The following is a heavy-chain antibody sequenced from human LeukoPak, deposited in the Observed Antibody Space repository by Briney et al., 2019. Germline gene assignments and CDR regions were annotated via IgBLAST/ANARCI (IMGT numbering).Heavy chain of an antibody. D-gene: IGHD2-2*02. Sequence: ASVKVSCKASGGTFSSYAISWVRQAPGQGLEWMGGIIPIFGTANYAQKFQGRVTITADESTSTAYMGLSSLRSEDTAVYYCARDCSSTSCYTLWGQGTLVTVSS. J-gene: IGHJ4*02. CDR2: IIPIFGTA. V-gene: IGHV1-69*13. CDR1: GGTFSSYA. CDR3: ARDCSSTSCYTL.